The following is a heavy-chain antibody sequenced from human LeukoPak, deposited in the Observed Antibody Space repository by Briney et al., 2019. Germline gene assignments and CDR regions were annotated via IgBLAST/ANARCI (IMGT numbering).Heavy chain of an antibody. CDR1: GFTFNSYG. D-gene: IGHD1-14*01. J-gene: IGHJ4*02. CDR3: ANRPPVPRSPGPLYY. V-gene: IGHV3-33*03. Sequence: PGGSLRLSCAASGFTFNSYGMHWVRQAPGKGLEWVAVIWYDGSNKYYADSVKGRFPVSRENSKSTVYLQMDSRRVEDAAVYYGANRPPVPRSPGPLYYWGRGTLVTVS. CDR2: IWYDGSNK.